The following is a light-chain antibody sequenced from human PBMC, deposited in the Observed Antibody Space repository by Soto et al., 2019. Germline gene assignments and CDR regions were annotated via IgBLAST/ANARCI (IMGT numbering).Light chain of an antibody. V-gene: IGKV3-20*01. CDR2: DVS. J-gene: IGKJ1*01. CDR3: QQYGISPT. Sequence: DIVLTQSPGTLSLSPGERATLSCRSSQSVSSNYLAWYQQKPDQAPRLVIYDVSGRATGIPDRFSGSRSGTDFTVTISRLEPEDSAVYYCQQYGISPTFGQGTKVEIK. CDR1: QSVSSNY.